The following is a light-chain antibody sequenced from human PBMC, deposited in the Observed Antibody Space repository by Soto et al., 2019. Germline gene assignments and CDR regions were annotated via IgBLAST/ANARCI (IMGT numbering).Light chain of an antibody. J-gene: IGKJ5*01. CDR2: GTS. Sequence: EIVLTQSPATLSLSPGERATLSCRASQSVGSFLAWYQQKPGQAPRLLIYGTSIRATGIPARFNGSGSGTDFTLTISSLEPEDFAVYYCQQRNSWPPTFTFGQGTRLEIK. CDR3: QQRNSWPPTFT. V-gene: IGKV3-11*01. CDR1: QSVGSF.